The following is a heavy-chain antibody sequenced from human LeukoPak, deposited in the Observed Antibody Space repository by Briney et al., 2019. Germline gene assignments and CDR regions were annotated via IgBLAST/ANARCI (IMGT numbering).Heavy chain of an antibody. V-gene: IGHV3-23*01. CDR3: ARASGIYGSGWYFDY. D-gene: IGHD6-19*01. J-gene: IGHJ4*02. CDR1: GFTFNNYA. CDR2: INGGGYNT. Sequence: PGGSLRLSCAASGFTFNNYAMSWVRQAPGKGLEWVSTINGGGYNTYYADSVKGRFTISRDNSKNTLSLQVNTLRAEDTAVYYCARASGIYGSGWYFDYWGQGTLVTVSS.